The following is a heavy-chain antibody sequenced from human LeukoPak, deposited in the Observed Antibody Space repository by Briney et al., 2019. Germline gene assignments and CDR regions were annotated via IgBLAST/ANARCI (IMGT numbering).Heavy chain of an antibody. Sequence: SETLSLTCTVSGGSISSYHWSWFRQAPGKGLEWIGYLYNSGSTNFNPSLKSRVTISVDTSKNQFSLKLSSVTAADTAVYYCARVTRGIFGVVMRGSYYFDYWGQGTLVTVSS. V-gene: IGHV4-59*12. CDR3: ARVTRGIFGVVMRGSYYFDY. CDR2: LYNSGST. D-gene: IGHD3-3*01. CDR1: GGSISSYH. J-gene: IGHJ4*02.